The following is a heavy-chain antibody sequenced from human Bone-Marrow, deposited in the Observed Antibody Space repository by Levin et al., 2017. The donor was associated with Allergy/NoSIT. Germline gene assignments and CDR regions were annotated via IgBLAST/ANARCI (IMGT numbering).Heavy chain of an antibody. V-gene: IGHV3-23*01. CDR3: AKMLFSVPGKSYWYFDL. CDR1: GFSFGTHA. J-gene: IGHJ2*01. CDR2: FSGVGTST. Sequence: GESLKISCAASGFSFGTHAMSWVRQAPGKGLEWVSTFSGVGTSTFYADSVKGRFAISRDNSKKTLFLLMNSLRVEDTAIYFCAKMLFSVPGKSYWYFDLWGRGTPVTVSS. D-gene: IGHD2-2*01.